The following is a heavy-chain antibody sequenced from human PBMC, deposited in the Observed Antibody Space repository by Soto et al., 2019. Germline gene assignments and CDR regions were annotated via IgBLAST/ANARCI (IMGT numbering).Heavy chain of an antibody. V-gene: IGHV3-9*01. CDR1: GFTFDDYA. D-gene: IGHD3-22*01. CDR2: ISWDSGSI. J-gene: IGHJ3*02. Sequence: PGGSLRLSCAASGFTFDDYAMHWVRQAPGKGLEWVSGISWDSGSIGYADSVKGRFTISRDNAKNSLYLQMNSLRAEDTALYYCAKSSAVYDSSGYSHYAFDIWGQGTMVTVSS. CDR3: AKSSAVYDSSGYSHYAFDI.